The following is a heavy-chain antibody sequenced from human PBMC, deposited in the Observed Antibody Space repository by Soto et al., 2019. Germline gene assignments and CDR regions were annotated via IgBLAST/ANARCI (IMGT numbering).Heavy chain of an antibody. CDR3: ARSWSGYYTATGCWFDP. Sequence: GASVKVSCKASGGTFSSYAISWVRQAPGQGLEWMGGIIPIFGTANYAQKFQGRVTITADESTSTAYMELSSLRSEDTAVYYCARSWSGYYTATGCWFDPWGQGTLVTVSS. V-gene: IGHV1-69*13. CDR2: IIPIFGTA. CDR1: GGTFSSYA. D-gene: IGHD3-3*01. J-gene: IGHJ5*02.